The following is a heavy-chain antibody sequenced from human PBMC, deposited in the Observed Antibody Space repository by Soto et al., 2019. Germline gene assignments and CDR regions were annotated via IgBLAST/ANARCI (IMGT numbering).Heavy chain of an antibody. D-gene: IGHD2-2*01. CDR3: ARGPSSLTRFDY. Sequence: GGSLRLSCAASGFTFSSYAMHWVRQAPGKGLEWVAVISYDGSNKFYPDSVKGRFTISRDSSKNTLYLQMNSLRAEDTAVYYCARGPSSLTRFDYWGQGTLVTVSS. CDR1: GFTFSSYA. V-gene: IGHV3-30-3*01. CDR2: ISYDGSNK. J-gene: IGHJ4*02.